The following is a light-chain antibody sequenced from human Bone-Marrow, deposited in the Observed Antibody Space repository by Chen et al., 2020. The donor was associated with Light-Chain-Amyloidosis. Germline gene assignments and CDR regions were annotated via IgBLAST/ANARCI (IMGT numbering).Light chain of an antibody. CDR2: AAS. J-gene: IGKJ5*01. CDR1: QSISSY. CDR3: RQSYSTPIT. V-gene: IGKV1-39*01. Sequence: DIQMTQSPSSLSASVGDRVTITCRASQSISSYLNWYQQKPGKAPKLLIYAASSLQSGVPSRFSDSGSVTYFTLTISSLQPEDCATYYCRQSYSTPITFGQVTRLEIK.